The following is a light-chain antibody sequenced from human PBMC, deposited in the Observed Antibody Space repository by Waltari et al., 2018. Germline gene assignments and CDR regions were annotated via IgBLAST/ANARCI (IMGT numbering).Light chain of an antibody. V-gene: IGKV3-15*01. J-gene: IGKJ1*01. CDR2: SAS. CDR1: QSISTN. Sequence: EIVMTQSPATLSVSPGDRATLSCRASQSISTNLAWYQQKSGQAPRLLIHSASTRATGIPARFSGSGSGTEFTLTISSLQSEDSGVYYCQQYHNWPPWTFGQGTKVEIK. CDR3: QQYHNWPPWT.